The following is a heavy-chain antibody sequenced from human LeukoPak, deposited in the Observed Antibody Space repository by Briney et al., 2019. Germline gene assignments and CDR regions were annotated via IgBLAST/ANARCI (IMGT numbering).Heavy chain of an antibody. CDR1: GFTFSSYS. D-gene: IGHD6-19*01. CDR2: ISSSSSYI. Sequence: GGSLRLSCAASGFTFSSYSMNWVRQAPGKGLEWVSSISSSSSYIYYADSVKGRFTISRDNAKNSLYLQMNRLRAEDTAVYYCARDSGIAVAGSLDYWGQGTLVTVSS. CDR3: ARDSGIAVAGSLDY. J-gene: IGHJ4*02. V-gene: IGHV3-21*01.